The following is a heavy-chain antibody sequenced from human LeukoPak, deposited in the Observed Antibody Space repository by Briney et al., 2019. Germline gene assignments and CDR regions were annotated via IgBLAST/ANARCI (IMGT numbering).Heavy chain of an antibody. CDR2: ITISSNFI. CDR1: AFTLRSYS. V-gene: IGHV3-21*01. CDR3: VRDGSSGWHFDH. Sequence: GGSLRLSCVASAFTLRSYSMNWVRQAPGKGLEWVSSITISSNFIYYADSVKGRFTISRDNAKNSLYLQMNSLRAEDSAVYYCVRDGSSGWHFDHWGQGALVTVSS. J-gene: IGHJ4*02. D-gene: IGHD6-19*01.